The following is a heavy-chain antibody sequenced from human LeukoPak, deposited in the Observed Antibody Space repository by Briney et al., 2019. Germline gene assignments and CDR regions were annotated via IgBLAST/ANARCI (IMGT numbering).Heavy chain of an antibody. CDR1: GFTFSGSA. V-gene: IGHV3-73*01. CDR2: IRSKANSYAT. J-gene: IGHJ4*02. Sequence: GGSLRLSCAASGFTFSGSAMHWVRQASGKGLEWVGRIRSKANSYATAYAASVKGRFTISRDDSKNTAYLQMNSLKTEDTAVYYCAKDPTSAFTVTTTRSYFDYWGQGTLVTVSS. D-gene: IGHD4-17*01. CDR3: AKDPTSAFTVTTTRSYFDY.